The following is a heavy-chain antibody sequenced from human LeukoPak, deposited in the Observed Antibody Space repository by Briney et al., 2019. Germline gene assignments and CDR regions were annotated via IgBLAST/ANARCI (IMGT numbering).Heavy chain of an antibody. J-gene: IGHJ5*02. CDR2: IIPISGTT. CDR1: GGTFTSYA. Sequence: GASVKVSCKTPGGTFTSYAITWVRQAPGQGLEWMGKIIPISGTTNYAQKFQGRVTFTADESTSTAYMGLSSLRSEDTALYYCARKLRLGGNWFDPWGQGTLVTVSS. V-gene: IGHV1-69*15. CDR3: ARKLRLGGNWFDP. D-gene: IGHD1-26*01.